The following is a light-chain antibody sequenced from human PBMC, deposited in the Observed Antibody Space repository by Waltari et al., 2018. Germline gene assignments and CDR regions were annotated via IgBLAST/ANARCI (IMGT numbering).Light chain of an antibody. J-gene: IGLJ1*01. CDR2: VNSDGSH. V-gene: IGLV4-69*01. Sequence: QLVLTQSPSATASLGAPVQPTSTLSSGHSNNAIAWHQQQPEKGPRYLMKVNSDGSHSKGDGIPDRFAGSSSGAERYLTISSLQSEDEADYYCHTRGTGLYVFGPGTKVTVL. CDR1: SGHSNNA. CDR3: HTRGTGLYV.